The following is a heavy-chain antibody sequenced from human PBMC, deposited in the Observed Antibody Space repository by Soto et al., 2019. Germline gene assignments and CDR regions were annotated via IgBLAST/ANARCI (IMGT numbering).Heavy chain of an antibody. J-gene: IGHJ5*02. Sequence: SETLSLTCAVYGGSFSGYYWSWIRQPPGKGLEWIGEIDHSGSTNYNPSLKSRVTISVDTSKNQFSLKLSSVTAADTAVYYCARAGILRDFDGLVSVRWFDPWGQGTLVTVSS. CDR3: ARAGILRDFDGLVSVRWFDP. V-gene: IGHV4-34*01. D-gene: IGHD3-9*01. CDR2: IDHSGST. CDR1: GGSFSGYY.